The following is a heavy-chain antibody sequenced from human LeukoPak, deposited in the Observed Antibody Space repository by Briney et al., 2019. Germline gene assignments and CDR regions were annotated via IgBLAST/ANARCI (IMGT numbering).Heavy chain of an antibody. V-gene: IGHV4-34*01. Sequence: SETLSLTCAVYGGSFSGYYWSWIRQPPGKGLEWIGEINHSGSTNYNPSLKSRVIISIDKSKNQFSLKLSSVTAADTAVYYCASGDYWYFDLWGRGTLVTVSS. CDR2: INHSGST. J-gene: IGHJ2*01. CDR3: ASGDYWYFDL. CDR1: GGSFSGYY.